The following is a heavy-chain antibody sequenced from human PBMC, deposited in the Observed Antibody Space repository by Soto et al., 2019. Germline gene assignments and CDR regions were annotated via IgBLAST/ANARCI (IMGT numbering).Heavy chain of an antibody. CDR2: INAGNGNT. J-gene: IGHJ6*02. CDR3: ARALILWFGELADYYCYRMAF. V-gene: IGHV1-3*01. CDR1: GYTFTSYA. Sequence: ASVKVSCKASGYTFTSYAMHWVRQAPGQRLEWMGWINAGNGNTKYSQKFQGRVTITRDTSASTAYMELSSLRSEDTAVYYCARALILWFGELADYYCYRMAFSSQGTTVTVSS. D-gene: IGHD3-10*01.